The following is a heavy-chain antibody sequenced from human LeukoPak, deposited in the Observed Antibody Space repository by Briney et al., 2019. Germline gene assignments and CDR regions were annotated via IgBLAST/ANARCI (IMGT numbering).Heavy chain of an antibody. V-gene: IGHV3-7*01. CDR3: ARGFYDGVNWFDP. Sequence: AGGSLRLSCAASGFTFSSYSMNWVRQAPGKGLEWVANIKQDGNEKYYVESVKGRFIISRDNAKNSLYLQMNSLRAEDTAVYYCARGFYDGVNWFDPWGQGTLVTVSS. CDR2: IKQDGNEK. J-gene: IGHJ5*02. CDR1: GFTFSSYS. D-gene: IGHD5/OR15-5a*01.